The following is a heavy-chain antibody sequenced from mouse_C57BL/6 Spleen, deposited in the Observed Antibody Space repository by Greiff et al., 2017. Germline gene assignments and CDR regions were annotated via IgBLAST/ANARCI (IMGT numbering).Heavy chain of an antibody. CDR3: ARPDYGSSFDY. CDR2: ISYDGSN. CDR1: GYSITSGYY. V-gene: IGHV3-6*01. J-gene: IGHJ2*01. Sequence: VQLQQSGPGLVKPSQSLSLTCSVTGYSITSGYYWNWIRQFPGNKLEWMGYISYDGSNNYNPSLKNRISHTRDTSKNQFFLKLNSVTTQDTATYYCARPDYGSSFDYWGQGTTLTVSS. D-gene: IGHD1-1*01.